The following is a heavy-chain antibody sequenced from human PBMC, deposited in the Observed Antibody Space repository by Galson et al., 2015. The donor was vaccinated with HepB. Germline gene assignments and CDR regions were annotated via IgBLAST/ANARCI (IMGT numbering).Heavy chain of an antibody. CDR3: AKDNHNFLFDH. CDR2: ISPSGDIT. D-gene: IGHD1-1*01. V-gene: IGHV3-64D*06. J-gene: IGHJ4*02. CDR1: GFTFSSYT. Sequence: SLRLSCAASGFTFSSYTMHWVRQAPGKGLEFVSTISPSGDITYYADSVQGRFTVSRDNSKNTLYLQVSSLRAEDTAVYYCAKDNHNFLFDHWGQGTQLTVSS.